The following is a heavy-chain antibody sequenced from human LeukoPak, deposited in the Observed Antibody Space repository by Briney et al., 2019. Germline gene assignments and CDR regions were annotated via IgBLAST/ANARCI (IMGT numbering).Heavy chain of an antibody. V-gene: IGHV3-48*03. J-gene: IGHJ4*02. CDR3: ARGSGSYYNALDC. CDR1: GFTFSSYE. CDR2: ISSSGDTI. D-gene: IGHD3-10*01. Sequence: GGSLRLSCAASGFTFSSYEMSWVRQAPGKGLEWVSYISSSGDTIYYADSVKGRFTMSRDNAKNSLYLQMKSLRAENTAVYYCARGSGSYYNALDCWGQGTLVTVS.